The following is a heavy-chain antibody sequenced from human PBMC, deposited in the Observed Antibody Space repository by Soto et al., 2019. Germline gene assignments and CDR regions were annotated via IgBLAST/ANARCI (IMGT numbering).Heavy chain of an antibody. Sequence: QAQLVESGGGVIQPGRSLRLSCAASGFAFSSYGMHWVRQAPGTGLEGVAVISYDGSLQHYADSVKGRFTTSRDNYKNMVLLQMSSLRAEDTAVYYCVSDRGYGHASVPYSWGQGTLVSVSS. J-gene: IGHJ4*02. D-gene: IGHD5-18*01. CDR1: GFAFSSYG. CDR2: ISYDGSLQ. CDR3: VSDRGYGHASVPYS. V-gene: IGHV3-30*03.